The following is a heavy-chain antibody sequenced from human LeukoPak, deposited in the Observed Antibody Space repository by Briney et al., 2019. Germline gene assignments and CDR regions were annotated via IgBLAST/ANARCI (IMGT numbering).Heavy chain of an antibody. CDR1: GFTFSSYA. V-gene: IGHV3-30-3*01. D-gene: IGHD4-23*01. J-gene: IGHJ5*02. CDR3: ATPPLVTWFDP. CDR2: ISYDGSNK. Sequence: GGSLRLSCAASGFTFSSYAMHWVCQAPGKGLEWVAVISYDGSNKYYADSVKGRFTISRDNAENSLHLHMSSLRAEDTAVYYCATPPLVTWFDPWGQGTLVTVSS.